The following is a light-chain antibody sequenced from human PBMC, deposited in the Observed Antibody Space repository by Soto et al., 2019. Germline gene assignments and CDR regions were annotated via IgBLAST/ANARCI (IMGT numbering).Light chain of an antibody. CDR2: AAS. CDR1: QCISSY. J-gene: IGKJ4*01. CDR3: QQLNSYPLT. V-gene: IGKV1-9*01. Sequence: DIQLTQSPSFLSASVGDRVTITCRASQCISSYLAWYQQKPGEAPKLLISAASALQSGVPSRFSASGSGTEFTLTISSLQPEEFATYYCQQLNSYPLTFGGGTKVEIK.